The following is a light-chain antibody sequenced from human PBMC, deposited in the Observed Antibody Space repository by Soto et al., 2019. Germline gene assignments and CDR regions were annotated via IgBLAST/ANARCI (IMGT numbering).Light chain of an antibody. CDR3: QQYNSYSRT. V-gene: IGKV1-5*01. J-gene: IGKJ1*01. CDR1: QSISSW. CDR2: AAS. Sequence: DIQYTQSPWTRAASVGDRVTVTCRASQSISSWLAWYQQKPGKAPKLLIYAASTLYGGVPSRFSGSGSGTEFTLTISSLQPDDFATYYCQQYNSYSRTFGQGTKVDIK.